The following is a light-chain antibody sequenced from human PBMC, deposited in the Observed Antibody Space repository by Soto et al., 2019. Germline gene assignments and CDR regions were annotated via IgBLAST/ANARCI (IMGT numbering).Light chain of an antibody. Sequence: QSVLAQPASVSGSPGQSITISCTGTSSDVGGYNYVSWYQQHPGKAPKLMIYDVSSRPSGVSNRFSGAKSGNTASLTISGLLTEDEADYYCSSYTSSSTPYVFGTGTKVTVL. CDR1: SSDVGGYNY. V-gene: IGLV2-14*01. J-gene: IGLJ1*01. CDR3: SSYTSSSTPYV. CDR2: DVS.